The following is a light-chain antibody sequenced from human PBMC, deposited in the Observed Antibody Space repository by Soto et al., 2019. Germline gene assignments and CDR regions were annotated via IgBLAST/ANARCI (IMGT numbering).Light chain of an antibody. Sequence: QSVLTQPASVSGSPGQSIAISCTVTIGDVGVYDYVSCYQQDPGKAPKLMIYDVTELRSVFCNRFSVSNSGNTASLTIAGXQPEDEDDYYCSSHTSGSTRVFGSGTKVTVL. J-gene: IGLJ1*01. CDR2: DVT. CDR1: IGDVGVYDY. V-gene: IGLV2-14*03. CDR3: SSHTSGSTRV.